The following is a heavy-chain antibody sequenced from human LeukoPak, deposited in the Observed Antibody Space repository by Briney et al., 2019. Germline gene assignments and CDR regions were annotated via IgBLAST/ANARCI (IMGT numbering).Heavy chain of an antibody. V-gene: IGHV3-23*01. D-gene: IGHD3-10*01. CDR2: ISGSGGST. Sequence: GGPLTLSCAASGFTFNRYDTSCVREAPGKGREGVSDISGSGGSTYYADSVKGRFTISRDNSKNTLYLQMNSMRAEDTAVYYCAKGTLCDYYGSGSYDCWGQGTLVTVSS. J-gene: IGHJ4*02. CDR3: AKGTLCDYYGSGSYDC. CDR1: GFTFNRYD.